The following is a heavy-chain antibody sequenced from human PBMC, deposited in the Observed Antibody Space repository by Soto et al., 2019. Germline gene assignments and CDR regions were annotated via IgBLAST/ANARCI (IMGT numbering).Heavy chain of an antibody. D-gene: IGHD3-22*01. CDR3: AKSRYSDSSGDFYDF. J-gene: IGHJ5*01. V-gene: IGHV3-23*01. CDR1: CFTFSNYA. Sequence: EVQLLESGGGLVQPGGSLRLSCAASCFTFSNYAMCWVRQAPGKGLECVSGIGGRATSAYYADSVKGRFAISRDNSYNTLFLQLNSLIAEDTAVYYCAKSRYSDSSGDFYDFWGHGTLVSDSS. CDR2: IGGRATSA.